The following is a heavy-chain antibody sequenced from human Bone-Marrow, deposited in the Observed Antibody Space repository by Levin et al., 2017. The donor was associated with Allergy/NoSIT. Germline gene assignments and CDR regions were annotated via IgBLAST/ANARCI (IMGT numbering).Heavy chain of an antibody. CDR1: GFTFSNAW. D-gene: IGHD6-13*01. CDR2: IKSKTDGGTT. V-gene: IGHV3-15*01. J-gene: IGHJ4*02. CDR3: TTDRYSSSWYKVY. Sequence: PGGSLRLSCAASGFTFSNAWMSWVRQAPGKGLEWVGRIKSKTDGGTTDYAAPVKGRFTISRDDSKNTLYLQMNSLKTEDTAVYYCTTDRYSSSWYKVYWGQGTLVTVSS.